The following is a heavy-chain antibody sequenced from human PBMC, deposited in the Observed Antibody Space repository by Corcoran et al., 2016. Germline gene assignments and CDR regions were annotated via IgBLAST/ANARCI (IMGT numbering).Heavy chain of an antibody. CDR2: IKSKPAGGTT. CDR1: GFTFRNTW. V-gene: IGHV3-15*01. Sequence: EVQLVESGGGFVKPGGSLRLSCAASGFTFRNTWMSWVRQAPGKGLEWVARIKSKPAGGTTDYAAPVKGRFTISRDDSKNTLYLQMNSLRTEDTAVFYCTVDGSYWGQGTLVTVSS. D-gene: IGHD5-12*01. J-gene: IGHJ4*02. CDR3: TVDGSY.